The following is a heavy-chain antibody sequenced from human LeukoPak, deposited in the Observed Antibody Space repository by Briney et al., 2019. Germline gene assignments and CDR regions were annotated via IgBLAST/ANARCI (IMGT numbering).Heavy chain of an antibody. Sequence: ASVKVSCKASGYTFTSDDINWVRQATGQGLEWMGWMNPNSGNTGYAQKFQGRVTMTRNTSISTAYMELSSLRSEDTAVHYCARDIAAAGTLCDYWGQGTLVTVSS. CDR3: ARDIAAAGTLCDY. CDR1: GYTFTSDD. J-gene: IGHJ4*02. CDR2: MNPNSGNT. D-gene: IGHD6-13*01. V-gene: IGHV1-8*01.